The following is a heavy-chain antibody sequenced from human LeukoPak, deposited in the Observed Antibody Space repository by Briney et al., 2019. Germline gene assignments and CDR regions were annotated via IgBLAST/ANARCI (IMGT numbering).Heavy chain of an antibody. D-gene: IGHD3-3*01. J-gene: IGHJ4*02. V-gene: IGHV1-24*01. Sequence: ASVKVSCKVSGYTLTELSMHWVRQAPGKGLEWMGGFDPEDGETIYAQKFQGRVTMTEDTSTDTAYMELSSLRSEDTAVYYCAPYDFWSGYSRPLYFWGQGTLVTVSS. CDR2: FDPEDGET. CDR3: APYDFWSGYSRPLYF. CDR1: GYTLTELS.